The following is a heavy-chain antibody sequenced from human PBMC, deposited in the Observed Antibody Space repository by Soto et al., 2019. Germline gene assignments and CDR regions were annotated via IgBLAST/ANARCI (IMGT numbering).Heavy chain of an antibody. CDR1: GFTFSSYG. Sequence: PGGSLRLSCAASGFTFSSYGMHWVRQAPGKGLEWVAVIWYDGSNKYYADSVKGRFTISRDNSKNTLYLQMNSLRAEDTAVYYCAREGYDYGSPGHYFDYWGQGTLVTVSS. CDR3: AREGYDYGSPGHYFDY. D-gene: IGHD3-10*01. CDR2: IWYDGSNK. J-gene: IGHJ4*02. V-gene: IGHV3-33*01.